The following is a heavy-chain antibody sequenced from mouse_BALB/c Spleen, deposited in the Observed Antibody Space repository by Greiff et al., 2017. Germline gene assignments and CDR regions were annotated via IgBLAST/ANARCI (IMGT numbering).Heavy chain of an antibody. CDR3: ARGGKTGFDY. CDR1: GFTFSSFG. D-gene: IGHD4-1*01. CDR2: ISSGSRTI. Sequence: EVKLVESGGGLVQPGGSRKLSCAASGFTFSSFGMHWVRQAPEKGLEWVAYISSGSRTIYYADTVKGRFTISRDNPKNTLFLQMTSLRSEDTAMYYCARGGKTGFDYWGQGTTLTVSS. J-gene: IGHJ2*01. V-gene: IGHV5-17*02.